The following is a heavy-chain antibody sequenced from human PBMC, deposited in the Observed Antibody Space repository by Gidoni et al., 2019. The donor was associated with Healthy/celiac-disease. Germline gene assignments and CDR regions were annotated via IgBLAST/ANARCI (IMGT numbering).Heavy chain of an antibody. CDR2: IYYSGST. CDR3: ARDRKDIVVVPASREGYYYYYGMDV. Sequence: QVQLQESGPGLGKPPETLSLTCTVSGGPISSSYWIWIRQPPGKGLEWIGSIYYSGSTNYNPSLKSRVTISVDTSKNQFSLKLSSVTAADTAVYYCARDRKDIVVVPASREGYYYYYGMDVWGQGTTVTVSS. D-gene: IGHD2-2*01. CDR1: GGPISSSY. V-gene: IGHV4-59*01. J-gene: IGHJ6*02.